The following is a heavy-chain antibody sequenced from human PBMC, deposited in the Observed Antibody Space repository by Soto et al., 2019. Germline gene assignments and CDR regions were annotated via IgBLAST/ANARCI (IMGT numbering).Heavy chain of an antibody. CDR3: AKARCSTTNCYVPDY. Sequence: ASVKVSCKASGDTFTSYYMHWVRHAPGQGLEWMGVINASGGSTSYAQKFQGRVSMTRDTSTSTVYLELNSLRGEDTAMYYCAKARCSTTNCYVPDYWGQGTLVTVSS. D-gene: IGHD2-2*01. CDR1: GDTFTSYY. V-gene: IGHV1-46*01. J-gene: IGHJ4*02. CDR2: INASGGST.